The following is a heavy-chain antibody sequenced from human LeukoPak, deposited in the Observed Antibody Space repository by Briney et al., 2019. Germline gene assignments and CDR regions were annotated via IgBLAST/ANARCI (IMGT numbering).Heavy chain of an antibody. D-gene: IGHD2-15*01. CDR1: GGTFSSYA. CDR3: ASGLGFCSGSDCTNLVKDYYYGMNV. J-gene: IGHJ6*02. V-gene: IGHV1-69*04. Sequence: GASVKVSCKASGGTFSSYAISWVRQAPGLGLEWMGRIIPILGIANYAQKFQGRVTITADKSTSTAYMELSSLRSEDTAVYYCASGLGFCSGSDCTNLVKDYYYGMNVWGQGTTVTVSS. CDR2: IIPILGIA.